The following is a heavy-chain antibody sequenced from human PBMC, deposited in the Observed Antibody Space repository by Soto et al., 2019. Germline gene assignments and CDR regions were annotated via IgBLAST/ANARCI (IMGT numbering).Heavy chain of an antibody. D-gene: IGHD5-12*01. CDR1: GFTFTSSA. CDR3: AAAGDGYNLYLDS. V-gene: IGHV1-58*01. CDR2: IVVGSGNT. Sequence: SLKVSCKASGFTFTSSAVQWVRQVRGQRLEWIGWIVVGSGNTNYAQKFQERVTITRDMSTSTAYMELSSLRSEDTAVYYCAAAGDGYNLYLDSWGQGTLVTVSS. J-gene: IGHJ4*02.